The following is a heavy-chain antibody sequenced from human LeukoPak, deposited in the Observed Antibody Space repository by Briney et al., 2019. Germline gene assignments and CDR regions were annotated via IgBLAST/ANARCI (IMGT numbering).Heavy chain of an antibody. CDR2: IYYSGST. J-gene: IGHJ4*02. CDR3: ARGAVAGGFAFDY. Sequence: SETLSLTCTVSGGSISSGGYYWSWIRQHPGKGLEWIGYIYYSGSTYYNPSLKSRVTISVDTSKNQFSLKLSSVTAADTAVYYCARGAVAGGFAFDYWGQGTLVTVSS. D-gene: IGHD6-19*01. V-gene: IGHV4-31*03. CDR1: GGSISSGGYY.